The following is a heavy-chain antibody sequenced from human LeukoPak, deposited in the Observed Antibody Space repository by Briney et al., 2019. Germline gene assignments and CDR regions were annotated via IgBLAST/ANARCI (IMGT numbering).Heavy chain of an antibody. CDR1: GFTFSSCS. J-gene: IGHJ3*02. CDR3: AISESQQLVDI. CDR2: ISSDSIYI. Sequence: GGSLRLSCAASGFTFSSCSMNWVRQAPGKGLEWVSAISSDSIYIFYADSVKGRFTISRDNAKNSLYLQMNSLRAEDTAVYYCAISESQQLVDIWGQGTMVTVSS. D-gene: IGHD6-13*01. V-gene: IGHV3-21*06.